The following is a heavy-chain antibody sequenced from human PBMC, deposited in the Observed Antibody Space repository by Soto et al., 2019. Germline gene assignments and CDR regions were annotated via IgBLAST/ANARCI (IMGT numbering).Heavy chain of an antibody. Sequence: VASVKVSCKASGYTFTGYYMHWVRQAPGQGLEWMGWINPNSGGTNYAQKFQGWVTMTRDTSISTAYMELSRLRSDDTAVYYCARVDCSSTSCPGRYYGMDVWGQGTTVTVS. D-gene: IGHD2-2*01. CDR1: GYTFTGYY. V-gene: IGHV1-2*04. J-gene: IGHJ6*02. CDR2: INPNSGGT. CDR3: ARVDCSSTSCPGRYYGMDV.